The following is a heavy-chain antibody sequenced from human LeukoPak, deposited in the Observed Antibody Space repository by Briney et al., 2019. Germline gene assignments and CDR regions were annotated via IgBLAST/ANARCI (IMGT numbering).Heavy chain of an antibody. J-gene: IGHJ4*02. D-gene: IGHD3-10*01. V-gene: IGHV3-48*04. CDR3: ARGLTMVRGVTAL. CDR1: GFTFSSYA. Sequence: GGSLRLSCAASGFTFSSYAMNWVRQAPGKGLEWVSYISSSSSTIYYADSVKGRFTISRDNAKNSLYLQMNSLRAEDTAVYYCARGLTMVRGVTALWGQGTLVTVSS. CDR2: ISSSSSTI.